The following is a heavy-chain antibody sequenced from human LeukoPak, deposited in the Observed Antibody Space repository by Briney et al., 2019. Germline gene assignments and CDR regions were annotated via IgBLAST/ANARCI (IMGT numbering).Heavy chain of an antibody. Sequence: SQTLSLTCTVSVGSISSGGYYWSWIRQHPGKGLEWIGYIYYSGSTYYNPSLKGRVTISVDTSKNQSTLKPRSVTAADTAVYYCASNAVTTVAYFQHWGQATLVTVSS. CDR1: VGSISSGGYY. CDR3: ASNAVTTVAYFQH. D-gene: IGHD4-17*01. J-gene: IGHJ1*01. CDR2: IYYSGST. V-gene: IGHV4-31*03.